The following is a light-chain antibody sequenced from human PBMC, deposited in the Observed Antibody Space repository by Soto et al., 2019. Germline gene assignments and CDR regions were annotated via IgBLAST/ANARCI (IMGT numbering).Light chain of an antibody. Sequence: EIGISLSASTVSVSPGERATLSCRASHGVSSCLAWYQQKPDRAPRLLIYDASIRATGIPDRFTGSGSGTDFSLTISGLEPEDFAVYYCQQAGSSPWTFGQGTKVDIK. J-gene: IGKJ1*01. CDR1: HGVSSC. CDR2: DAS. V-gene: IGKV3-20*01. CDR3: QQAGSSPWT.